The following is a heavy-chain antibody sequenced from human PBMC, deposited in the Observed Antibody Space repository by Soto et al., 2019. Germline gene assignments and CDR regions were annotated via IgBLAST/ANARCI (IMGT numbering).Heavy chain of an antibody. V-gene: IGHV3-11*06. CDR2: ISSSSSYT. J-gene: IGHJ3*02. CDR1: GFTFSDYY. D-gene: IGHD1-26*01. CDR3: ASPRDWGATHAFDI. Sequence: PGGSLRLSCAASGFTFSDYYMSWIRQAPGKGLEWVSYISSSSSYTNYADSVKGRFTISRDNAKNSLYLQMNSLRAQDTAVYYCASPRDWGATHAFDIWGQGTMVTVSS.